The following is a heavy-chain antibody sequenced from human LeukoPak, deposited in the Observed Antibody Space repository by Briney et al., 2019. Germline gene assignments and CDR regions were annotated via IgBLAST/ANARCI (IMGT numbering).Heavy chain of an antibody. V-gene: IGHV4-61*02. CDR3: ARYKLGWFDP. J-gene: IGHJ5*02. D-gene: IGHD1-1*01. CDR1: GGSISGVSYF. Sequence: SETLSLTCTVSGGSISGVSYFWSWIRQPAGRGLEWIGRISASGSTNFNPSLKSRVTMSVDTPENQFSLKLSSVTAADTAVYYCARYKLGWFDPWGQGTLVTVSS. CDR2: ISASGST.